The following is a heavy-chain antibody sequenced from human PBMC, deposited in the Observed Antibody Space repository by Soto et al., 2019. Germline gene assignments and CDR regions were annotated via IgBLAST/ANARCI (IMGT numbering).Heavy chain of an antibody. D-gene: IGHD3-16*01. V-gene: IGHV3-33*01. J-gene: IGHJ3*02. CDR1: GFTFRIYS. Sequence: PGGALRLSCGASGFTFRIYSMHWVRQSPGKGLEWVAVMWYDGTNKYYGESVKGRFTISRDNSENTLYLQMNSLRVEDTAVYYCARDATFGTKGGSFDIWGHGTLVTVSS. CDR3: ARDATFGTKGGSFDI. CDR2: MWYDGTNK.